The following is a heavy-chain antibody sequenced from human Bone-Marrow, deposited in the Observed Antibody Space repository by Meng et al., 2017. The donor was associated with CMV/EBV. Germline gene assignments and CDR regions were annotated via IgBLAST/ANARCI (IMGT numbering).Heavy chain of an antibody. V-gene: IGHV1-69*05. CDR1: GGTFSSYA. D-gene: IGHD2-2*01. CDR2: IIPIFGTA. J-gene: IGHJ4*02. CDR3: ARTNHCSSTSCHLGY. Sequence: SGGTFSSYAISWVRQAPGQGLEWMGGIIPIFGTANYAQKFQGRVTITTDESTSTAYMELSSLRSEDTAVYYCARTNHCSSTSCHLGYWGQGTLVTVSS.